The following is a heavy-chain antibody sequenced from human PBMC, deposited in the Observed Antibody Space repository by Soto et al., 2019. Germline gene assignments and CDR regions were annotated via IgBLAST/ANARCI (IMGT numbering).Heavy chain of an antibody. J-gene: IGHJ4*02. CDR3: ARAPDKPGSGSYGY. CDR1: GYTFTSYG. V-gene: IGHV1-18*01. D-gene: IGHD3-10*01. CDR2: ISAYNGNT. Sequence: ASVKVSCKASGYTFTSYGISWVRQAPGQGLEWMGWISAYNGNTNYAQKLQGRVTMTTDTSTSTAYMELRSLRSDDTAVYYCARAPDKPGSGSYGYWGQGTLVTVSS.